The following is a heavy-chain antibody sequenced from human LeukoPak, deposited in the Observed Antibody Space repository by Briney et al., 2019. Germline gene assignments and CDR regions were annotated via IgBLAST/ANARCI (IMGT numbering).Heavy chain of an antibody. D-gene: IGHD2-15*01. Sequence: LTGGSLRLSCAASGFTFSSYWMSWVRQAPGKGLEWVANIKQDGSEKYYVDSVKGRFTISRDNAKNSLYLQMNSLRAEDTAVYYCARVYCSGGSCYLGGGYFDYWGQGTLVTVSS. V-gene: IGHV3-7*01. CDR2: IKQDGSEK. CDR1: GFTFSSYW. CDR3: ARVYCSGGSCYLGGGYFDY. J-gene: IGHJ4*02.